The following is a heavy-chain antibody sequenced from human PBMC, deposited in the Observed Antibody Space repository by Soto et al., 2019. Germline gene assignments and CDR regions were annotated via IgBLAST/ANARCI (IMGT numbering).Heavy chain of an antibody. CDR2: IYYSGST. V-gene: IGHV4-39*01. J-gene: IGHJ3*02. D-gene: IGHD2-15*01. CDR1: GGSVSSSSYY. Sequence: SETLSLTCTVSGGSVSSSSYYWGWIRQPPGKGLEWIGSIYYSGSTYYNPSLKSRVTISVDTSKNQFSLKLSSVTAADTAVYYCARPSPRYCSGGSCLEFPDAFDIWGQGTMVS. CDR3: ARPSPRYCSGGSCLEFPDAFDI.